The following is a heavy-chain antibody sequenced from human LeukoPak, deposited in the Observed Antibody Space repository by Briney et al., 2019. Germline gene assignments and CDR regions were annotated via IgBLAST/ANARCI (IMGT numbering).Heavy chain of an antibody. J-gene: IGHJ3*02. CDR2: IWYDGSNK. Sequence: GRSLRLSCAASGFTFSSYGMHWVRQAPGKGLEWVAVIWYDGSNKYYADSVKGRFTISRDNSKNTLYLQINSLRAEDTAVYYCAKGEADDSSGADAFDIWGQGTMVTVSS. CDR1: GFTFSSYG. CDR3: AKGEADDSSGADAFDI. V-gene: IGHV3-33*06. D-gene: IGHD3-22*01.